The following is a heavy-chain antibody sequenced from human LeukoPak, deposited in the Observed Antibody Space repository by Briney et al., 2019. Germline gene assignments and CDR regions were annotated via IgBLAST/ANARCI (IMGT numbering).Heavy chain of an antibody. Sequence: SETLSLTCAVYGGSFSGYYWSWIRQPPGKGLEWIGEINHSGSTNYNPSLKSRVTISVDTSKNQFSLKLSSVTAADTAVYYCARHTSGTTVTTLPGGYWGQGTLVTVSS. CDR2: INHSGST. J-gene: IGHJ4*02. CDR3: ARHTSGTTVTTLPGGY. V-gene: IGHV4-34*01. D-gene: IGHD4-17*01. CDR1: GGSFSGYY.